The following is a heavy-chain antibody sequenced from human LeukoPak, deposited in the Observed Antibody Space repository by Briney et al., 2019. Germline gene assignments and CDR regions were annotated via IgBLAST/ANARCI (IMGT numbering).Heavy chain of an antibody. CDR1: AGSISSGAYY. V-gene: IGHV4-61*02. D-gene: IGHD2-2*01. J-gene: IGHJ6*02. CDR3: ARSLPYCSSSSCYSYGMDV. Sequence: SGTLSLTCTVSAGSISSGAYYWSWIRQPAGKGLEWIGRVHTGGSANYSPSLRSRVTISLDTSQNQFSLRLTSVTAADTAIYYCARSLPYCSSSSCYSYGMDVWGQGTTVTVSS. CDR2: VHTGGSA.